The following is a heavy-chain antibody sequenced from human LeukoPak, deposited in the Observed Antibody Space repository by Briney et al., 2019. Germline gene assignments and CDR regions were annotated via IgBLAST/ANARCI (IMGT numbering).Heavy chain of an antibody. J-gene: IGHJ3*02. V-gene: IGHV1-46*01. CDR1: GYTFTSYY. CDR3: ATWGGNRHDAFDI. CDR2: INPSGGST. Sequence: ASVKVSCKASGYTFTSYYMHWVRQAPGQGLEWMGIINPSGGSTSYAQKFQGRVTMTRDTSTSTVYMELSSLRSEDTAVYYCATWGGNRHDAFDIWGQGTMVTVSS. D-gene: IGHD4-23*01.